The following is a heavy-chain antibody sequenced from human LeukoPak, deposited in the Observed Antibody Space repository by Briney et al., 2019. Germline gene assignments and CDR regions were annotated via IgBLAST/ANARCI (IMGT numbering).Heavy chain of an antibody. CDR1: GFTFSSCG. CDR3: AREGPRGNSQFDY. CDR2: IWYDGSNK. Sequence: GGSLRLSCAASGFTFSSCGMHWVRQAPGKGLGWVALIWYDGSNKYYTDSVKGRLTISRDNSKNTLYLQMNSLRAEDTAIYYCAREGPRGNSQFDYWGQGTLVTVSS. J-gene: IGHJ4*02. V-gene: IGHV3-33*01. D-gene: IGHD2/OR15-2a*01.